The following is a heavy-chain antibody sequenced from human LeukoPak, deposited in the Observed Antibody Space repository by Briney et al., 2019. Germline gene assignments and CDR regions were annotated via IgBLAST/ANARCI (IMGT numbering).Heavy chain of an antibody. CDR1: GGTFSNFA. CDR2: IFPIFRSA. D-gene: IGHD3-10*01. CDR3: TRGLTLYFGEF. Sequence: GASVKVSCKVSGGTFSNFAITWVRQAPGQGLEWMGGIFPIFRSANYAQKFQGRVTITADKSTSTANMELNSLTSEDTAVYYCTRGLTLYFGEFWGQGTLVTVSS. J-gene: IGHJ4*02. V-gene: IGHV1-69*06.